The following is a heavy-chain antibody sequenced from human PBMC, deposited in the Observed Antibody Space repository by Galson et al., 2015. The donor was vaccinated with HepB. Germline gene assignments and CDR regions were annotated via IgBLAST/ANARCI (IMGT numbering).Heavy chain of an antibody. Sequence: SVKVSCKASGGTFSSYAISWVRQAPGQGLEWMGGIIPIFGTANYAQKFQGRVTITADGSTSTAYMELGSLRSEDTAVYYCARDSSSRFDPWGQGTLVTVSS. CDR3: ARDSSSRFDP. CDR2: IIPIFGTA. CDR1: GGTFSSYA. V-gene: IGHV1-69*13. D-gene: IGHD6-13*01. J-gene: IGHJ5*02.